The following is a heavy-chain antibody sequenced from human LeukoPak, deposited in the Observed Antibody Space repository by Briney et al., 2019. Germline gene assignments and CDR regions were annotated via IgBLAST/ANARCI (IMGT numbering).Heavy chain of an antibody. CDR1: GGSISSSSYY. CDR2: IYYSGST. Sequence: SETLSPTCTVSGGSISSSSYYWGWIRQPPGKGLEWIGSIYYSGSTYYNPSLKSRVTISVDTSKNQFSLKLSSVTAADTAVYYCARMNTSNYLDYWGQGTLVTVSS. CDR3: ARMNTSNYLDY. J-gene: IGHJ4*02. V-gene: IGHV4-39*01. D-gene: IGHD1/OR15-1a*01.